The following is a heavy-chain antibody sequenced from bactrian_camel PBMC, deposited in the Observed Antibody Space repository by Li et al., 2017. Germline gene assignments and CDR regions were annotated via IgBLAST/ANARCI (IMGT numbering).Heavy chain of an antibody. CDR3: AARGLGADCSGPRRSSAEYVY. D-gene: IGHD3*01. CDR2: ITGDGKT. CDR1: FFILDDFE. V-gene: IGHV3S63*01. J-gene: IGHJ4*01. Sequence: HVQLVESGGGSVQTGGSLRLSCKPSFFILDDFEMMWYRQTPGNECELVSSITGDGKTYYIDAVKGRFTISHDAAKNSVDLRMNSLKSEDTAMYFCAARGLGADCSGPRRSSAEYVYWGQGTQVTVSS.